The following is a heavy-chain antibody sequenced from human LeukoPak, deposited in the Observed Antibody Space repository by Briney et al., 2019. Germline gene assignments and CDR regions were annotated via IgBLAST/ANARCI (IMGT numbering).Heavy chain of an antibody. J-gene: IGHJ5*02. Sequence: SETLSLTCTVSGGSISSYYWTWMRQPPGKGLEWIGYIDYSGTTNYNPSLKSRVTISVDTSKNQFSLKLSSVTAADTAVYYCARDDALASGKYWFDPWGQGTLVTVSS. CDR3: ARDDALASGKYWFDP. V-gene: IGHV4-59*01. CDR2: IDYSGTT. CDR1: GGSISSYY. D-gene: IGHD3-10*01.